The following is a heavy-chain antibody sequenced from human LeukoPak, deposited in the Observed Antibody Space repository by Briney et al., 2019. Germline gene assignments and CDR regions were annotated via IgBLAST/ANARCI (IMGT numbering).Heavy chain of an antibody. D-gene: IGHD3-9*01. CDR1: GYTFTTNF. Sequence: GASVKVSCKASGYTFTTNFLHWVRQAHGQGLEWMGIIDPSSGGSTSAQKFQVRVTMTRDMSTSTVYMELSSLTSEDTAVYYCARPRYTNSQDAFDIWGQGTMVTVSS. CDR3: ARPRYTNSQDAFDI. J-gene: IGHJ3*02. V-gene: IGHV1-46*01. CDR2: IDPSSGGS.